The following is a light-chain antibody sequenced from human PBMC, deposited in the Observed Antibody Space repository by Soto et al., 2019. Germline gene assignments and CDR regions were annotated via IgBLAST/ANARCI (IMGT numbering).Light chain of an antibody. CDR1: QGVTSSY. Sequence: EIVLTRSPGTLSLSPGARATLSCRASQGVTSSYLAWYQQKPGQAPRLLIYGASTRATGIPDRFRGSGSGTDFTLTISRLEPEDFAVYYCQQYGSAPYTFGQGTKLEIK. J-gene: IGKJ2*01. CDR2: GAS. CDR3: QQYGSAPYT. V-gene: IGKV3-20*01.